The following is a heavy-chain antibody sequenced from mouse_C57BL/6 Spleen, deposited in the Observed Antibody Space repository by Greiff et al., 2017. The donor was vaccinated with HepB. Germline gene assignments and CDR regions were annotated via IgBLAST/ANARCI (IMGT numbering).Heavy chain of an antibody. CDR1: GYTFTGYW. CDR2: ILPGSGST. Sequence: QVQLQQSGAELMKPGASVKLSCKATGYTFTGYWIEWVKQRPGHGLEWIGEILPGSGSTNYNEKFKGKATFTADTSSNTAYMQRSSLTTEDSAIYYCARRDSSGAVAYWGQGTLVTVSA. J-gene: IGHJ3*01. V-gene: IGHV1-9*01. CDR3: ARRDSSGAVAY. D-gene: IGHD3-2*02.